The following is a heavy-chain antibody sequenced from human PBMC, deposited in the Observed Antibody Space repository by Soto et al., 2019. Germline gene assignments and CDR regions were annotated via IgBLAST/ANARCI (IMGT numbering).Heavy chain of an antibody. J-gene: IGHJ5*02. CDR1: GGSISSSSYY. D-gene: IGHD3-10*01. CDR3: ARHAGNYYGSGSDWFDP. V-gene: IGHV4-39*01. CDR2: IYYSGST. Sequence: SETLSLTCTVSGGSISSSSYYWGWIRQPPGKGLEWIGSIYYSGSTYYNPSLKSRVTISVDTSKYQFSLKMSSVTAADTGVYYCARHAGNYYGSGSDWFDPWGQGSLVTVS.